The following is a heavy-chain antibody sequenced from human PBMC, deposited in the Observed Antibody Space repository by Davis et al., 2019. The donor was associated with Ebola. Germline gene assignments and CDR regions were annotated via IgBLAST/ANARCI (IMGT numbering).Heavy chain of an antibody. D-gene: IGHD5-18*01. Sequence: MPSETLSLTCAVYGGSFSGYYWSWIRQPPGKGLEWIGEIDHSGSTNYNPSLKSRVTISADTSKNQFSLKLSSVTAADTAVYYCARGSRGYSYGSLYGYWGQGSLVTVSS. CDR3: ARGSRGYSYGSLYGY. V-gene: IGHV4-34*01. CDR1: GGSFSGYY. J-gene: IGHJ4*02. CDR2: IDHSGST.